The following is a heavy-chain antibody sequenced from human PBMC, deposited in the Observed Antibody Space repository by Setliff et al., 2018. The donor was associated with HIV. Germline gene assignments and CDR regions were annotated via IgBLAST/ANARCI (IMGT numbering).Heavy chain of an antibody. CDR2: MNPNTGVS. V-gene: IGHV1-8*01. D-gene: IGHD2-15*01. CDR1: GHTFTNVD. CDR3: ARAGGFCNAANCLRGYDAFDI. Sequence: ASVKVSCKASGHTFTNVDVHWLRRATGQGLEWMGWMNPNTGVSGYALKFQARVTMTRDTSISTAYMELRSLRSDDTAVYYCARAGGFCNAANCLRGYDAFDIWGQGTTVTVSS. J-gene: IGHJ3*02.